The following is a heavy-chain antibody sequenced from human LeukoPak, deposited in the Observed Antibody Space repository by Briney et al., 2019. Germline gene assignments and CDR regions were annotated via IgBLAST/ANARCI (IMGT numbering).Heavy chain of an antibody. Sequence: SGRSLRLSCAASGFTFDDYAMHWVRQAPGKGLEWVSAISGSGGNTYYADSVKGRFTISRDNSKNTLYLQMNSLRAEDTALYYCAKPAKTDYADYWGQGTLVTVSS. D-gene: IGHD1-14*01. J-gene: IGHJ4*02. CDR2: ISGSGGNT. CDR3: AKPAKTDYADY. V-gene: IGHV3-23*01. CDR1: GFTFDDYA.